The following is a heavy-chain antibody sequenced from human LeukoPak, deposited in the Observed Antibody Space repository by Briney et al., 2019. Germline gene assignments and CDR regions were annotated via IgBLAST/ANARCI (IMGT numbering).Heavy chain of an antibody. CDR2: INHSGST. V-gene: IGHV4-34*01. J-gene: IGHJ4*02. CDR1: GGSFSGYY. CDR3: ASGLVKCSSTSCRADVPFDY. Sequence: PSETLSLTCAVYGGSFSGYYWSWIRQPPGKGLEWIGEINHSGSTNYNPSLKSRVTISVDTSKNQFSLKLSSVTAADTAVYYCASGLVKCSSTSCRADVPFDYWGQGTLVTVSS. D-gene: IGHD2-2*01.